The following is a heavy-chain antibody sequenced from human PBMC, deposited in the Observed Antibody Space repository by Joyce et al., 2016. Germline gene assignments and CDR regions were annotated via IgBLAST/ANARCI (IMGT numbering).Heavy chain of an antibody. V-gene: IGHV4-30-4*01. J-gene: IGHJ6*02. CDR2: LYYSGSS. D-gene: IGHD3-10*02. CDR1: GGSISSGDYY. Sequence: QVQLQESGPGLVKPSQTLSLTCTVSGGSISSGDYYWSWNRQPPGKGLVWIGYLYYSGSSYYTPSLNSRITMSVDTSKNQFSLKLSSVTAADTAVYFCARAPSMYGDFNYFGLNVWGQGTTVTVS. CDR3: ARAPSMYGDFNYFGLNV.